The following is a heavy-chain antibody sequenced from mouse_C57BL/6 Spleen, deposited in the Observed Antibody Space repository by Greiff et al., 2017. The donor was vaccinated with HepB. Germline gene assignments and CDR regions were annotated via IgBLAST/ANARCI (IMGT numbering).Heavy chain of an antibody. CDR2: IDPSDSET. Sequence: VQLQQPGAELVRPGSSVKLSCKASGYTFTSYWMHWVKQRPIQGLEWIGNIDPSDSETHYNQKFKDKATLTVDKSSSTAYMQLSRLTSEDSAVYYCAIFYDGYYGAWFAYWGQGTLVTVSA. CDR3: AIFYDGYYGAWFAY. CDR1: GYTFTSYW. D-gene: IGHD2-3*01. V-gene: IGHV1-52*01. J-gene: IGHJ3*01.